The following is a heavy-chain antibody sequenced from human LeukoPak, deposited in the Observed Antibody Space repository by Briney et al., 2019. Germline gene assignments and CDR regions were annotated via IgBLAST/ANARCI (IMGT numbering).Heavy chain of an antibody. CDR1: GGTFSSYA. V-gene: IGHV1-69*06. D-gene: IGHD3-10*01. J-gene: IGHJ6*04. CDR3: ARVLGSGSYSRAYGMDV. CDR2: IIPIFGTA. Sequence: SVKVSCKASGGTFSSYAISWVRQAPGQGLEWMGGIIPIFGTANYAQKFQGRVTITADKSTSTAYMELSSLRSEDTAVYYCARVLGSGSYSRAYGMDVWGKGTTVTVSS.